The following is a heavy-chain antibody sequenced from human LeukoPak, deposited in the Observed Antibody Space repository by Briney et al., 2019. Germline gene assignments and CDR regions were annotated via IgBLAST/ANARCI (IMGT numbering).Heavy chain of an antibody. CDR1: GFTFSDYY. CDR2: ISSSGITI. CDR3: ARGRSSSPIYYYGMDV. J-gene: IGHJ6*02. V-gene: IGHV3-11*01. Sequence: GGSLRLSCAASGFTFSDYYMSWIRQAPGKGLEWVSYISSSGITIYYADSVKGRFTISRDNAKNSLYLQMNSLRAEDTAVYYCARGRSSSPIYYYGMDVWGQGTTVTVSS. D-gene: IGHD6-13*01.